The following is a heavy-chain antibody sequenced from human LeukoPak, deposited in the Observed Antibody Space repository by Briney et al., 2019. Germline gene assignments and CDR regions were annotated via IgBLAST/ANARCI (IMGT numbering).Heavy chain of an antibody. Sequence: SETLSLTCAVSGDSISSNNWWSWVRQPPGKGLEWIGEIYHSGSTNYNPSLKSRVTISVDTSKNQFSLKLSSVTAADTAVYYCARDRSSWIDYWGQGTLVTVSS. V-gene: IGHV4-4*02. D-gene: IGHD6-13*01. CDR2: IYHSGST. CDR1: GDSISSNNW. CDR3: ARDRSSWIDY. J-gene: IGHJ4*02.